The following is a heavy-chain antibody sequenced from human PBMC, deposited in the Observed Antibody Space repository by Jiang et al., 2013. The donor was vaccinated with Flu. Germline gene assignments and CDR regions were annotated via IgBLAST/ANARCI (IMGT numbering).Heavy chain of an antibody. J-gene: IGHJ4*02. V-gene: IGHV2-5*02. D-gene: IGHD3-10*01. CDR2: IYWDDDK. CDR1: GFSLSTSGVG. Sequence: KPTQTLTLTCTFSGFSLSTSGVGVGWIRQPPGKALEWLALIYWDDDKRYSPSLKSRLTTTKDTSKNQVVLTMTNMDPVDTATYYCAHAQLLWFGEFPFDYWGQGTLVTVSS. CDR3: AHAQLLWFGEFPFDY.